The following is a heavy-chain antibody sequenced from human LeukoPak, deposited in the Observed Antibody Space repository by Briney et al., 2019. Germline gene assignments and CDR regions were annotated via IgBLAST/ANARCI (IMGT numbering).Heavy chain of an antibody. D-gene: IGHD3-10*01. CDR3: ARAGTFYYGSGSYFLLTWIDP. CDR1: GYSFTGHY. CDR2: INPNSGET. V-gene: IGHV1-2*02. J-gene: IGHJ5*02. Sequence: ASVKVSCKTSGYSFTGHYMHWVRQAPGQGLEWMGLINPNSGETNYAKKFQGRVTMTRDTSISTAYMELSRLASDDTAVYYCARAGTFYYGSGSYFLLTWIDPWGQGTLVTVSS.